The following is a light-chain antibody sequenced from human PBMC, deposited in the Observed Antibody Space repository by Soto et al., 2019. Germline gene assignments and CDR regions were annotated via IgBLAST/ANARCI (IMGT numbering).Light chain of an antibody. CDR2: GAS. Sequence: EIVLTQSPGTLSLSPGERATLSCRASQSVSSSYLAWYQQKPGQAPRLLIYGASRRATGIPDRFSGNGSGTDFTLTISRLEPEDFAVYYCQQYGSSPHTFGQGTKLEIK. J-gene: IGKJ2*01. V-gene: IGKV3-20*01. CDR3: QQYGSSPHT. CDR1: QSVSSSY.